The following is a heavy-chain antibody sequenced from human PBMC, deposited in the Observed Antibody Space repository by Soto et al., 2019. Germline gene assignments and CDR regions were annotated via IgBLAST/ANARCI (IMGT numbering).Heavy chain of an antibody. CDR1: GYTFTTYY. CDR3: ARAGYCSGGTCFHGNCDY. CDR2: INPNGGST. V-gene: IGHV1-46*01. Sequence: QVQLVQSGAEVKRPGASVKVSCKASGYTFTTYYMHWVRQAPGQGLECWGIINPNGGSTTYAQKFQGRVTMTRDTSTSTVYLELSSLRSEDTAVYCCARAGYCSGGTCFHGNCDYWGQGTLVTVSA. J-gene: IGHJ4*02. D-gene: IGHD2-15*01.